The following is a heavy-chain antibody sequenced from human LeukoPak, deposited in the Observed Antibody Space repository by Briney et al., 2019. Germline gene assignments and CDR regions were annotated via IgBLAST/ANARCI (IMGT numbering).Heavy chain of an antibody. D-gene: IGHD3-22*01. CDR1: GFTFSSYA. V-gene: IGHV3-30-3*01. CDR2: ISYDGSNK. Sequence: PGGSLRLSCAASGFTFSSYAMHWVRQAPGKGLEWVAVISYDGSNKYYADSVKGRFTISRDNSKNTLYLQMNSLRAEDTAVYYCAKGGLETYYYDSSGQQFDYWGQGTLVTVSS. J-gene: IGHJ4*02. CDR3: AKGGLETYYYDSSGQQFDY.